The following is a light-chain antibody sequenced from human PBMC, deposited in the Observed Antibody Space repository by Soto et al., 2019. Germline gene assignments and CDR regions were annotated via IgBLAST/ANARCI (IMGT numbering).Light chain of an antibody. J-gene: IGLJ3*02. V-gene: IGLV2-14*02. CDR2: EVS. CDR3: SSYTSSSTRV. Sequence: QSALTQPASVSGSPGQSITISCTGTNSDVGSSNLVSWYQQHPGKAPKLMIYEVSNRPSGVSNRFSGPKSGNTASLTISGLQAEDEADYYCSSYTSSSTRVFGGGTKLTVL. CDR1: NSDVGSSNL.